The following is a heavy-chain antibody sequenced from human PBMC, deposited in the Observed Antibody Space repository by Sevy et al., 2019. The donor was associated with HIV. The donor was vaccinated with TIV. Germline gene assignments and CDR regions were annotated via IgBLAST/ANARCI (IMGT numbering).Heavy chain of an antibody. D-gene: IGHD3-9*01. V-gene: IGHV4-61*02. Sequence: SETLSLTCTVSGDSFSSDTYFWNWIRQPAGKGLEWIGRIHASGSTIYNPSLKSRVTMSVDKSKSQFSLRLSSVTAADTAVYFCARERGSNILTLGLDFWGQGSLVTFSS. J-gene: IGHJ4*02. CDR2: IHASGST. CDR1: GDSFSSDTYF. CDR3: ARERGSNILTLGLDF.